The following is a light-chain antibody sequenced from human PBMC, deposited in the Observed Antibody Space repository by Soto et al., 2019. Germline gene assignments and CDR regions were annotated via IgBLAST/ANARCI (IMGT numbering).Light chain of an antibody. CDR3: QQYNSYPWT. CDR2: DAS. Sequence: DIQMTQSPSTLSASVGDRVTITCRASQSISSWLAWYQQKPGKAPKLLIYDASSLESGVPSRFSGSGSGTEFXLTLSSLQPDDFATYYCQQYNSYPWTFGQGTKVEIK. J-gene: IGKJ1*01. CDR1: QSISSW. V-gene: IGKV1-5*01.